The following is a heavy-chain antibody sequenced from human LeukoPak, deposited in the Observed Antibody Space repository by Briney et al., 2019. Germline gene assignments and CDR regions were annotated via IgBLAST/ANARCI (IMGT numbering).Heavy chain of an antibody. J-gene: IGHJ4*02. Sequence: GESLKISCKGSGYSFTSYWIGWVRQMPGKGLEWMGIIHPGDSDTRISPSFQGQVTISVDKSISTAYLQWSSLKASDTAMYYCARGPPPRYCTNGICVNYLDYWGQGTLVTVSP. CDR3: ARGPPPRYCTNGICVNYLDY. D-gene: IGHD2-8*01. V-gene: IGHV5-51*01. CDR1: GYSFTSYW. CDR2: IHPGDSDT.